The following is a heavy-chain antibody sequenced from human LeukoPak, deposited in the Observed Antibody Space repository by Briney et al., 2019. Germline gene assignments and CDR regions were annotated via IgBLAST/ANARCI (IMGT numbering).Heavy chain of an antibody. CDR1: GFIISDYY. Sequence: GGSLRLSCAASGFIISDYYMSWIRQAPGKGLEWFSYSSTSGSTISYADSVKGRFTISRDNAKNSLYLQMNSLRAEDTAVYYCARESYYYGSGAYDPWGQGTLVTVSS. D-gene: IGHD3-10*01. CDR2: SSTSGSTI. J-gene: IGHJ5*02. CDR3: ARESYYYGSGAYDP. V-gene: IGHV3-11*01.